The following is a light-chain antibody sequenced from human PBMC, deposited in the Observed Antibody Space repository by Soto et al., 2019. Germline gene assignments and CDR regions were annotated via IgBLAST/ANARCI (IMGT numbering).Light chain of an antibody. CDR2: AAS. CDR3: AVCSSTPNS. CDR1: QSISSY. J-gene: IGKJ5*01. Sequence: PLTLSPPSLSASVGDRVTITCRASQSISSYLNWYQQKPGKAPKLLIYAASSLQSGVPSRFSGSGSGTDFTLTISSLQPEAVATYCSAVCSSTPNSFGEGTRLEI. V-gene: IGKV1-39*01.